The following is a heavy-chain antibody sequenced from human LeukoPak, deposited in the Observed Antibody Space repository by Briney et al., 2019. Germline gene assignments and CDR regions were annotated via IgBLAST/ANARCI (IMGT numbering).Heavy chain of an antibody. Sequence: SETLSLTCTVSGGSISSYYWSWIRQPPGKGLEWIGYIYYSGSTNYSPSLKSRLTISVDTSKNQFSLKLSSVTAADTAVYYCARAGTDNHFDYWGQGTLVTVSS. CDR2: IYYSGST. CDR3: ARAGTDNHFDY. D-gene: IGHD5-24*01. V-gene: IGHV4-59*01. CDR1: GGSISSYY. J-gene: IGHJ4*02.